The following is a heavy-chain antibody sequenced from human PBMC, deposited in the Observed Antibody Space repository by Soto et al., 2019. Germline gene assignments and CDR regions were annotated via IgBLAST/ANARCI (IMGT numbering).Heavy chain of an antibody. J-gene: IGHJ6*02. CDR3: ARGDGIQLGSLAGRYYYHKMDV. Sequence: QVQLRESGPGLVKSSETLSLTCTVSGGSISTYYWSWVRQPPGKGLEWIGYIYYSGTATYNPSLRGRDTLISGPSKDPFSLGLSPWTPSDTAVFYCARGDGIQLGSLAGRYYYHKMDVWGQGTTVTVYS. V-gene: IGHV4-59*12. D-gene: IGHD1-1*01. CDR2: IYYSGTA. CDR1: GGSISTYY.